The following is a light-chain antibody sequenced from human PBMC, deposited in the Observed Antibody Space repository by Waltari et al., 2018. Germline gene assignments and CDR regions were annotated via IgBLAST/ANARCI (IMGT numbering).Light chain of an antibody. CDR1: SGHSSNI. CDR3: QTGGHGTWV. J-gene: IGLJ3*02. V-gene: IGLV4-69*01. CDR2: VNSDGSH. Sequence: QLVLTQSPSASASLGASVKPTCTLSSGHSSNIIAWHQQQPEKGPRYWMKVNSDGSHSKGDEIPDRFSGSSSWAERYLTISSLQSEDEADYYCQTGGHGTWVFGGGTKLTVL.